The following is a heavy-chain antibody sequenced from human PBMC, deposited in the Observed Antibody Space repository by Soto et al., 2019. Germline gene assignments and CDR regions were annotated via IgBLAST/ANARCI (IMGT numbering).Heavy chain of an antibody. CDR3: ALLRVVAQGWFDP. V-gene: IGHV3-30-3*01. D-gene: IGHD2-15*01. CDR2: ISYDGSNK. CDR1: GFTFSSYA. Sequence: GGSLRLSCAASGFTFSSYAMHWVRQAPGKGLEWVAVISYDGSNKYYADTVKGRFTISRDNSKNTLYLQLNSLRAEDTAVYYCALLRVVAQGWFDPWGQGT. J-gene: IGHJ5*02.